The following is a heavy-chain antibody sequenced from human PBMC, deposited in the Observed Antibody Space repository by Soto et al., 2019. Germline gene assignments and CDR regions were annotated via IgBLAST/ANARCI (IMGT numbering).Heavy chain of an antibody. J-gene: IGHJ4*02. CDR1: GGSISSYY. CDR2: IYYSGST. CDR3: ARHNYGSGSTYFDY. Sequence: SETLSLTCTVSGGSISSYYWSWIRQPPGKGLEWIGYIYYSGSTNYNPSLKSRVTISVDTSKNQFSLRLNSMTAADTAVYYCARHNYGSGSTYFDYWGQGTLVTVSS. D-gene: IGHD3-10*01. V-gene: IGHV4-59*08.